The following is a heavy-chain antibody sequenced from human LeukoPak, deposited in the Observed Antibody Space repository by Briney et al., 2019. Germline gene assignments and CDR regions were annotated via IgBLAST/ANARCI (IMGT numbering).Heavy chain of an antibody. CDR2: IYYIGSS. D-gene: IGHD7-27*01. CDR1: GGSISSYY. Sequence: SETLSLTCTVSGGSISSYYWSWIRQPPGKGLEWIGYIYYIGSSNYNPSLKSRVTISVDTSKNQFSLKLSSVTAADTAVYYCARQLLGLTPYFDYWGQGTLVTVSS. J-gene: IGHJ4*02. V-gene: IGHV4-59*08. CDR3: ARQLLGLTPYFDY.